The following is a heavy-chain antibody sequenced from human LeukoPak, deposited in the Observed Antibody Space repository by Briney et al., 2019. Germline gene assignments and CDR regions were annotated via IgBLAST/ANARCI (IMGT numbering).Heavy chain of an antibody. J-gene: IGHJ6*03. CDR3: AKMNGYMDV. D-gene: IGHD1-1*01. CDR1: GFTFSSSV. Sequence: GGSLRISCTASGFTFSSSVITWVRQAPGKGLEWVSGISGSGSGTYYADFVKGRFTIARDKSKNTMYLEMNSLRAEDTAVYYCAKMNGYMDVWGKGTTVSVSS. CDR2: ISGSGSGT. V-gene: IGHV3-23*01.